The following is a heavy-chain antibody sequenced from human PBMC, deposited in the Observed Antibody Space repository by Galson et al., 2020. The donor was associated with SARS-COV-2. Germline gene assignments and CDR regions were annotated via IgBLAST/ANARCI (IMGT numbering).Heavy chain of an antibody. Sequence: ASVKVSCKASGYPFTSYGISWVRQAPGQGLEWMGWISAYNGNTNYAEKLQGRVTMTTDTSTSTAYMELRSLRSDDTAVYYCAKVDDFWTGYYTGFDYWGPGTLVTVSS. CDR2: ISAYNGNT. V-gene: IGHV1-18*04. D-gene: IGHD3-3*01. CDR3: AKVDDFWTGYYTGFDY. CDR1: GYPFTSYG. J-gene: IGHJ4*02.